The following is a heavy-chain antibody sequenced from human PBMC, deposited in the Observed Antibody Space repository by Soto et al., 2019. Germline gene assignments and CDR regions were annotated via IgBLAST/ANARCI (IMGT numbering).Heavy chain of an antibody. Sequence: QVQLVESGGGVVQPGRSLRLSCAASGFTFSSYSMHWVRQAPGKGLEWVAVIWYDGSNKYYADSVKGRFTISRDNSKNTLYLQMNSLRAEDTAVYYCARDYGDYLLDYWGQGTLVTVSS. D-gene: IGHD4-17*01. CDR2: IWYDGSNK. V-gene: IGHV3-33*01. J-gene: IGHJ4*02. CDR3: ARDYGDYLLDY. CDR1: GFTFSSYS.